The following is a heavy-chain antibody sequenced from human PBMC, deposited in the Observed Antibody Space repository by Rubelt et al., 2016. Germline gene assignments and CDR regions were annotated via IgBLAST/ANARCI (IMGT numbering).Heavy chain of an antibody. V-gene: IGHV4-59*08. CDR1: GGSISSYY. J-gene: IGHJ4*02. D-gene: IGHD5-12*01. CDR2: IYYSGST. CDR3: ARSGKIGLRSVFAYYFDY. Sequence: QVQLQESGPGLVKPSETLSLTCTVSGGSISSYYWSWIRQPPGKGLEWIGYIYYSGSTNYNPSLKSRVTCSVDTSKNQFSLKLGSVTAADTAVYYCARSGKIGLRSVFAYYFDYWGQGTLVTVSS.